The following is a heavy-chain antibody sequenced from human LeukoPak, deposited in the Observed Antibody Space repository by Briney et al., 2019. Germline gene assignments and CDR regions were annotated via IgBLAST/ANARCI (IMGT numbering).Heavy chain of an antibody. V-gene: IGHV4-4*07. CDR2: IYSSGST. D-gene: IGHD1-26*01. CDR3: ARDIPHMRVGATGGAFDI. CDR1: GGSISSYY. J-gene: IGHJ3*02. Sequence: PSETLSLTCTVSGGSISSYYWSWIRQPAGKGLEWIGRIYSSGSTNYNPSLKSRVTVSVDTSKNQFSLKLSSVTAADTAVFYCARDIPHMRVGATGGAFDIWGQGTMVTVSS.